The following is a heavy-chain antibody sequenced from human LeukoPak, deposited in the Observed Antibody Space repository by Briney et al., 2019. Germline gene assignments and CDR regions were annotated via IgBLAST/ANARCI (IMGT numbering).Heavy chain of an antibody. CDR2: INHSGST. V-gene: IGHV4-34*01. Sequence: SETLSLTCAVYGGSFSGYHWSWIRQPPGKGLEWIGEINHSGSTNYNPSLKSRVTISVDTSKNQFSLKLSSVTAADTAVYYCARGRYSYGDNWFDPWGQGTLVTVSS. CDR1: GGSFSGYH. D-gene: IGHD5-18*01. J-gene: IGHJ5*02. CDR3: ARGRYSYGDNWFDP.